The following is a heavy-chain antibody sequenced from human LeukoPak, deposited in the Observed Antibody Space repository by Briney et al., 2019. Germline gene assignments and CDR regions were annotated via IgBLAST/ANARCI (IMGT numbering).Heavy chain of an antibody. J-gene: IGHJ4*02. CDR1: GFTFSSYA. CDR3: ARSSEIFGVVILFDY. V-gene: IGHV3-66*01. CDR2: IYSGGST. D-gene: IGHD3-3*01. Sequence: GGFLRLSCAASGFTFSSYAMSWVRQAPGKGLEWVSVIYSGGSTYYADSVKGRFTISRDNSKNTLYFQMNSLRAEDTAVYYCARSSEIFGVVILFDYWGQGTLVTVSS.